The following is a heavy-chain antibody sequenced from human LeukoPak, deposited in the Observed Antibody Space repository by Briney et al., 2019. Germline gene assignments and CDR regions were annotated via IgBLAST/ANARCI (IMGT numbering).Heavy chain of an antibody. Sequence: GGSLRLSCAASGFTFSSYEMNWVRQAPGKGLEWFSYIGSSGTTISYADSVKGRFTISRDNAKNFLYLQMNSLRAEDTALYYCARSLGDLGYMDVWGKGTTVTVSS. CDR2: IGSSGTTI. V-gene: IGHV3-48*03. D-gene: IGHD4-17*01. CDR3: ARSLGDLGYMDV. J-gene: IGHJ6*03. CDR1: GFTFSSYE.